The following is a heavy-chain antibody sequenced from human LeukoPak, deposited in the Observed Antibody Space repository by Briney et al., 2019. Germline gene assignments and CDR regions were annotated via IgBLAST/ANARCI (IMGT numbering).Heavy chain of an antibody. CDR2: IRHDASQI. Sequence: GGSLRLSCAASGFTFSKYWMSWVRQTPGKGLEWVASIRHDASQIYYVDSVKGRFTISRDNARNSLYLQMSSLRAEDTAVYYCARDSDGPPDYWGQGTLVTVSS. D-gene: IGHD5-24*01. J-gene: IGHJ4*02. CDR1: GFTFSKYW. CDR3: ARDSDGPPDY. V-gene: IGHV3-7*01.